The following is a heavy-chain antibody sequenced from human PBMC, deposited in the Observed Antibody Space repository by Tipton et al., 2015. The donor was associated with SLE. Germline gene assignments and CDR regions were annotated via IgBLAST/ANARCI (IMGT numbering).Heavy chain of an antibody. D-gene: IGHD6-6*01. CDR3: ARRLVHYYGMDV. CDR1: GFTFSSYE. J-gene: IGHJ6*02. CDR2: ISSSGSTI. V-gene: IGHV3-48*03. Sequence: GSLRLSCAASGFTFSSYEMNWVRQAPGKGLEWVSYISSSGSTIYYADSVKGRFTISRDNAKNSLYLQMNSLRAEDTAVYYCARRLVHYYGMDVWGQGTTVTVSS.